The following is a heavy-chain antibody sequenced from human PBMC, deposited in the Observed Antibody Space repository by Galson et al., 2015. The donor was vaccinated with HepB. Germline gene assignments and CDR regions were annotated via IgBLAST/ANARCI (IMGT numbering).Heavy chain of an antibody. CDR1: GGTFSSYA. J-gene: IGHJ5*02. D-gene: IGHD2-2*01. CDR2: IIPILGIA. Sequence: SVKVSCKASGGTFSSYAISWVRQAPGQGLEWMGGIIPILGIANYAQKFQGRVTITADKSTSTAYTELSSLRSEDTAVYYCARVIVVVPAATHNWFDPWGQGTLVTVSS. CDR3: ARVIVVVPAATHNWFDP. V-gene: IGHV1-69*10.